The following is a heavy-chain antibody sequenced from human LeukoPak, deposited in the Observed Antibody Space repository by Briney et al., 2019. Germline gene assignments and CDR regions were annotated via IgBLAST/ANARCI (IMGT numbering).Heavy chain of an antibody. CDR3: TRGRGWRKYYFDY. CDR1: GFTFSSYW. J-gene: IGHJ4*02. D-gene: IGHD2-15*01. V-gene: IGHV3-7*01. CDR2: IKQDGSEK. Sequence: GGSLRLSCAASGFTFSSYWMSWVRQAPGKGLEWVANIKQDGSEKYYVDSVKGRFTISRDNARNSLYMQMNSLRAEDTAVYYCTRGRGWRKYYFDYWGQGTLVTVSS.